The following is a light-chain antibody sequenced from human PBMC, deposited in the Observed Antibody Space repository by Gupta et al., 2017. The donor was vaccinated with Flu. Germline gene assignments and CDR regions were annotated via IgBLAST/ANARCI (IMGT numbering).Light chain of an antibody. J-gene: IGLJ3*02. V-gene: IGLV2-11*01. CDR2: DVS. CDR1: SSDVGGYNY. CDR3: CSYAGSYTVV. Sequence: QSPLTQPRSVSASPGQSVTISCTGTSSDVGGYNYVSWYQQHPGKAPKLMIYDVSKRPSGVPDRFSGSKSGNTASLTISGLQAEDEADYYCCSYAGSYTVVFGGGTKLTVL.